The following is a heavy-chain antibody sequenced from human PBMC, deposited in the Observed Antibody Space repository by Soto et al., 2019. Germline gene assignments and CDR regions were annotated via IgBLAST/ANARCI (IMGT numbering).Heavy chain of an antibody. CDR1: GFTFSNYW. CDR3: AREGGSYYYDSSGYYYLY. D-gene: IGHD3-22*01. J-gene: IGHJ4*02. Sequence: GGSLRLSCAASGFTFSNYWMHWVRQAPGKGLVWISRINGDGSTTSYADSVKGRFTISGDNAKNTLYLQMNSLRAEDTAVYYCAREGGSYYYDSSGYYYLYWGQGTLVTVSS. CDR2: INGDGSTT. V-gene: IGHV3-74*01.